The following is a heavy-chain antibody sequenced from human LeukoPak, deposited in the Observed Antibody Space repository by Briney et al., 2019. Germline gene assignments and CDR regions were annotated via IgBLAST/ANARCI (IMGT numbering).Heavy chain of an antibody. D-gene: IGHD3-3*01. V-gene: IGHV3-23*01. CDR1: GFTFSSYA. J-gene: IGHJ4*02. CDR3: AKGYYDFWSGYYLFDY. CDR2: ISGSGGST. Sequence: GGSLRLSCAASGFTFSSYAMSWVRQAPGKGLEWVSAISGSGGSTYYADSVKGRFTISRDNSKNTLYLQMNSLRAEDTAVYYCAKGYYDFWSGYYLFDYWGQGTLVTVSS.